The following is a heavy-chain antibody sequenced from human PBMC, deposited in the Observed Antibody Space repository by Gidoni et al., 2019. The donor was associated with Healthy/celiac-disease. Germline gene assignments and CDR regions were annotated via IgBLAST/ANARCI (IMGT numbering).Heavy chain of an antibody. CDR1: GGPISSGGYS. J-gene: IGHJ6*02. Sequence: QVQLQESGPGLGKPSQTLSLTCTVAGGPISSGGYSWSWIRQHPGKGLEWIGYIYYSGRTSYTPSLTSRVTISVDTSKNQFSLKLRSVTAADTAGYYCARDQSTSLGMDVWGQGTTVPVSS. CDR2: IYYSGRT. D-gene: IGHD1-26*01. V-gene: IGHV4-31*03. CDR3: ARDQSTSLGMDV.